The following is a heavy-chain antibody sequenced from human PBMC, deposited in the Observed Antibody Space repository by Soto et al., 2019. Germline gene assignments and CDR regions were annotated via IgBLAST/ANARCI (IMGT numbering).Heavy chain of an antibody. D-gene: IGHD5-18*01. V-gene: IGHV3-30*18. CDR3: AKSDTALSYGFDP. J-gene: IGHJ5*02. CDR1: GFTFSSYG. Sequence: GGSLRLSCAASGFTFSSYGMHWVRQAPGKGLEWVAVISYDGSNKYYADSVKGRFTISRDNSKNTLYLQMNSLRAEDTAVYYCAKSDTALSYGFDPWGQGTLVTVSS. CDR2: ISYDGSNK.